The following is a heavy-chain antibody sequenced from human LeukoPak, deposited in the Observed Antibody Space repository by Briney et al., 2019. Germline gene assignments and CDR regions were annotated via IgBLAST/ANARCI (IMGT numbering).Heavy chain of an antibody. Sequence: GGSLRLSCAASGFTFSNYWMSWVRQGPGKGLVWVSRINSDGSSRHYADSVKGRSTISRDYAKNTLHLQMTSLRAEDTAVYYCARGGPDSSDYSSLFDYWGRGILVTVSS. CDR3: ARGGPDSSDYSSLFDY. D-gene: IGHD3-22*01. V-gene: IGHV3-74*01. CDR1: GFTFSNYW. CDR2: INSDGSSR. J-gene: IGHJ4*02.